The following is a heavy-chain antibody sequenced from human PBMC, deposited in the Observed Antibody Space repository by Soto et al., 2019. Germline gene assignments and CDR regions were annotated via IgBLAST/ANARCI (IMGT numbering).Heavy chain of an antibody. J-gene: IGHJ3*02. CDR2: TRNKVNSDTT. V-gene: IGHV3-72*01. D-gene: IGHD5-12*01. CDR3: ASRARYSGYDRPFDI. CDR1: GFTFSDHY. Sequence: GSLRLSCAASGFTFSDHYMDWVRQAPGKGLEWVGRTRNKVNSDTTEYAASVKGRFTISRDDSKNSLYLQMNSLKIEDTAVYYCASRARYSGYDRPFDIWGQGTMVTVSS.